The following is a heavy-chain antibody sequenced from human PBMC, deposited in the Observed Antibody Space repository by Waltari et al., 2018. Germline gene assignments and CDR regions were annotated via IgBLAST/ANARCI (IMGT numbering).Heavy chain of an antibody. J-gene: IGHJ4*02. CDR3: TRITSNTWHD. CDR2: INPSGGT. Sequence: QVQLQPWGAGLLKPSEPLPLPCPAHGYPFSNPNYTWIRQPPGKGLEWIGQINPSGGTDYNPSLRSRATMSADTSKRQLTLNLKSVTAADTAVYYCTRITSNTWHDWGQGTRVTVSS. D-gene: IGHD3-10*01. CDR1: GYPFSNPN. V-gene: IGHV4-34*01.